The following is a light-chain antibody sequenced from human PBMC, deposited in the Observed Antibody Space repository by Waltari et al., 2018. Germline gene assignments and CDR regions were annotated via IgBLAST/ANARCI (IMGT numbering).Light chain of an antibody. Sequence: QLVVTQSPSASAPLGAAVKLPCTLSSGHSSNIVAWLQQRPEKGLRYLMKVNSDGSHIKGDDIPDRFSGSSSGAERYLTISSLQPDDEADYYCQTGGHGTWVFGGGTTLTVL. CDR1: SGHSSNI. V-gene: IGLV4-69*01. CDR2: VNSDGSH. CDR3: QTGGHGTWV. J-gene: IGLJ3*02.